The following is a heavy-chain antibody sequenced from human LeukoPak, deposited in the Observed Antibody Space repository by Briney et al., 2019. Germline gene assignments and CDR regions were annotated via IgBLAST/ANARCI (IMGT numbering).Heavy chain of an antibody. D-gene: IGHD5-24*01. V-gene: IGHV1-8*01. J-gene: IGHJ3*02. CDR2: MNPNSGNT. Sequence: RASVKVSCKASGYTFTSYDINWVRQATGQGLEWMGWMNPNSGNTGYAQKFQGRVTMTRNTSISTAYMELSSLRSEDTAIYYCARIRDGYNDAYDIWGQGTVVTVPS. CDR3: ARIRDGYNDAYDI. CDR1: GYTFTSYD.